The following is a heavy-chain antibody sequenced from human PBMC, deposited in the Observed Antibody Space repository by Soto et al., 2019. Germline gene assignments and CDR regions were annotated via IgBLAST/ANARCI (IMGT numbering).Heavy chain of an antibody. V-gene: IGHV3-74*01. D-gene: IGHD3-3*01. J-gene: IGHJ4*02. CDR2: INSDGSST. Sequence: GGSLRLSCAASGFTFSSYWMHWVRQAPGKGLVWVSRINSDGSSTSYVDSVKGRFTISRDNAKNTLYLQMNSLRAEDTAVYYCASLGYDFWSGPSGQFDYWGQGTLVTVSS. CDR3: ASLGYDFWSGPSGQFDY. CDR1: GFTFSSYW.